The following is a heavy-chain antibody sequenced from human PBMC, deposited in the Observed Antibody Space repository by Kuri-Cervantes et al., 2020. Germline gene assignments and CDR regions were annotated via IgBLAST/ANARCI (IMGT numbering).Heavy chain of an antibody. J-gene: IGHJ4*02. V-gene: IGHV4-34*01. D-gene: IGHD7-27*01. CDR3: ARAYLGLGKLDY. CDR1: GGSFSGYY. CDR2: INHSGST. Sequence: SETLSLTCAVYGGSFSGYYWSWIRQPPGKGLEWIGEINHSGSTNYSPSLKSRVTISVDTSKNQFSLKLSSVTAADTAVYYCARAYLGLGKLDYWGQGTLVTVSS.